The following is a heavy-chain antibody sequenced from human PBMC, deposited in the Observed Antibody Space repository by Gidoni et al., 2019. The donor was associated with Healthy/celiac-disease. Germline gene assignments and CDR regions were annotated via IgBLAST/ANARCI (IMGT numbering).Heavy chain of an antibody. CDR2: IYWNDDK. D-gene: IGHD3-3*01. CDR3: AHIRSYDFWSGTDFDY. V-gene: IGHV2-5*01. J-gene: IGHJ4*02. Sequence: QITLKESGPTLVKPTQTLTLTCTFSWFSLSTSGVGVCWIRQPPGKALEWLALIYWNDDKRYSPSLKSRLTITKDTSKNQVVLTMTNMDPVDTATYYCAHIRSYDFWSGTDFDYWGQGTLVTVSS. CDR1: WFSLSTSGVG.